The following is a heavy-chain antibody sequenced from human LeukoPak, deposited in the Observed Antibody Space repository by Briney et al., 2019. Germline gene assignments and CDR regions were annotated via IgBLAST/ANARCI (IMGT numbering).Heavy chain of an antibody. CDR3: ASKGATGDDAFDI. CDR2: IYPGDSGT. CDR1: GDGFTSYW. D-gene: IGHD1-26*01. V-gene: IGHV5-51*01. J-gene: IGHJ3*02. Sequence: GESLKIFCRGAGDGFTSYWICCGRQMPGQGLEWMGIIYPGDSGTRYSTSFQGQVTISADKSISTAYLQWSSLKASDNAMYYCASKGATGDDAFDIWGQGTMGTVSS.